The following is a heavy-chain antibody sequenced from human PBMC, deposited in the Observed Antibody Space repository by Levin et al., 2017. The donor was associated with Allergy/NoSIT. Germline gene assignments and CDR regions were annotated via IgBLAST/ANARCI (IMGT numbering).Heavy chain of an antibody. CDR3: AGSESYPEFDY. Sequence: SETLSLTCTVSGGSISSNLYSWGWIRQPPGKGLVWIGNFYYRGSPYYNPSLRGRVAISVDTSKSQFSLKLTSVTAADTGVYYCAGSESYPEFDYWGQGALVTVSS. CDR1: GGSISSNLYS. CDR2: FYYRGSP. D-gene: IGHD3-10*01. V-gene: IGHV4-39*01. J-gene: IGHJ4*02.